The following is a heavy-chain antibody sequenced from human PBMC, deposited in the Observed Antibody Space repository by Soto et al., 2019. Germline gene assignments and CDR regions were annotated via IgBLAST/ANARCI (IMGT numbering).Heavy chain of an antibody. CDR3: AAYLLSQGNYFDY. J-gene: IGHJ4*02. Sequence: GGSLRLSCAASGFTFSSYSMNWVRQAPGKGLEWVSSISSSSSYIYYADSVKGRFTISRDNSKNMLYLQMHTLRAEDTAVYYCAAYLLSQGNYFDYWGQGTLVTVSS. CDR1: GFTFSSYS. V-gene: IGHV3-21*04. CDR2: ISSSSSYI.